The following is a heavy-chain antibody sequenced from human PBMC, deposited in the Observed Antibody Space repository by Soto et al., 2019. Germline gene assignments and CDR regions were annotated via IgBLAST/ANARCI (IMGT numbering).Heavy chain of an antibody. Sequence: GGSLRLSCSASGFTFSSYAMSWVRQAPGKGLEWVSAISGGGDNAHYADSVKGRFTISRDNSKNTLYLQMNSLRAEDTAVYYCAKDLSSGRYFDYWGQGTLVTVSS. D-gene: IGHD5-12*01. CDR2: ISGGGDNA. V-gene: IGHV3-23*01. CDR1: GFTFSSYA. CDR3: AKDLSSGRYFDY. J-gene: IGHJ4*02.